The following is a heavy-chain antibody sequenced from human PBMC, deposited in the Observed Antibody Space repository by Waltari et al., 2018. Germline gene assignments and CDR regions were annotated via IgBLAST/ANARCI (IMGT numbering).Heavy chain of an antibody. CDR1: GFTFSSYA. CDR3: ARVQSAAAGRSEH. CDR2: ISYEGRNK. J-gene: IGHJ1*01. Sequence: QVQLVESGGGVVQPGRSLRLSCAASGFTFSSYAMPWVRQAPGKGMDGCAVISYEGRNKYYADSGKGRFTISRDNSKNTLYLQMNSLRAEDTAVYYCARVQSAAAGRSEHWGQGTLVTVSS. D-gene: IGHD6-13*01. V-gene: IGHV3-30*04.